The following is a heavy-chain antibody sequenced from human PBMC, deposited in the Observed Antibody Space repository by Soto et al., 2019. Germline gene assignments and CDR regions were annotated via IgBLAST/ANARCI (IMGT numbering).Heavy chain of an antibody. J-gene: IGHJ4*02. Sequence: GGSLRLSCAASGFTFSSYSMSWVRQAPGKGLEWVGRIKSKTDGGTTDYAAPVKGRFTISRDDSKNTLYLQMNSLKTEDTAVYYCTVRYCSSTSCYTPDDYWGQGTLVTVSS. CDR1: GFTFSSYS. CDR2: IKSKTDGGTT. CDR3: TVRYCSSTSCYTPDDY. V-gene: IGHV3-15*01. D-gene: IGHD2-2*02.